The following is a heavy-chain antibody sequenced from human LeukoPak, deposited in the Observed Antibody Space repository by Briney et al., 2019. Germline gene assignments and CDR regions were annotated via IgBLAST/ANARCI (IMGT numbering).Heavy chain of an antibody. CDR1: GYTFTSYY. J-gene: IGHJ3*02. V-gene: IGHV1-46*01. Sequence: ASVKVSCKASGYTFTSYYMHWVRQAPGQGREWMGIINPSGGSTSYAQKFQGRVTMTRDTSTSTVYMELSSLRSEDTAVYYCARAYYYDSSGYYYSHVFDIWGQGTMVTVSS. CDR2: INPSGGST. CDR3: ARAYYYDSSGYYYSHVFDI. D-gene: IGHD3-22*01.